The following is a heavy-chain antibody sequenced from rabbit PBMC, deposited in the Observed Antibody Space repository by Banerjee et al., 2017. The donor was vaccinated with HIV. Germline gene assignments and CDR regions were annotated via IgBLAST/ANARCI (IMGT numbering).Heavy chain of an antibody. CDR2: INTSSGNT. J-gene: IGHJ4*01. Sequence: QEQLEESGGGLVKPEGSLTLTCKASGFSFSNKYVMCWVRQAPGKGLEWIACINTSSGNTVYASWAKGRFTISKASWTTVTLQMTSLTAADTASYFCARDLAVVIGWNFNLWGQGTLVTVS. V-gene: IGHV1S45*01. CDR3: ARDLAVVIGWNFNL. CDR1: GFSFSNKYV. D-gene: IGHD1-1*01.